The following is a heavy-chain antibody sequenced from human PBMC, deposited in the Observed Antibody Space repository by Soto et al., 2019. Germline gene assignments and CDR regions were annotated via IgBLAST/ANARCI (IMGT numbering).Heavy chain of an antibody. J-gene: IGHJ4*02. D-gene: IGHD1-1*01. CDR1: VFIFSIHW. V-gene: IGHV3-74*01. CDR3: VRDNNWSYDY. CDR2: IGTDGSNM. Sequence: PRGSLLLSCASSVFIFSIHWMPWVRQAPGKGLVWVSHIGTDGSNMRDADSVHGRFTISRDNARNTLYLQMSSLRDEDTAVYYCVRDNNWSYDYWGQGIQVTVSS.